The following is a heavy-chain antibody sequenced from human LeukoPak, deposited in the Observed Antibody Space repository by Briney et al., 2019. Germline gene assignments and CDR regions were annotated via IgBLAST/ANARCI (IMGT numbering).Heavy chain of an antibody. CDR1: GGSFSGYY. V-gene: IGHV4-34*01. CDR3: ARGFTIFGVVKGPNGY. J-gene: IGHJ4*02. D-gene: IGHD3-3*01. CDR2: INHSGST. Sequence: SETLSLTCAVYGGSFSGYYGSWIRQPPGKGLEWIGEINHSGSTNYNPSLKSRVTISVDTSKNQFSLKLSSVTAADTAVYDCARGFTIFGVVKGPNGYWGQGTLVTVSS.